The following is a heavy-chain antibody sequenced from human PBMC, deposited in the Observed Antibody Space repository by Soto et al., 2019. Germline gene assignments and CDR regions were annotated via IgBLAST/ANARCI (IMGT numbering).Heavy chain of an antibody. D-gene: IGHD2-15*01. CDR1: GFTFSSYW. Sequence: EVQLVESGGGLVQPGGSLRLSCAASGFTFSSYWMSWVRQAPGKGLEWVANIKQDGSEKYYVDSVRGRFTISRDNAKNSLFLQMNSLRAEETAVYYCAREGVDCSGGSCYSTRAFDIWGQGTMVTVSS. CDR3: AREGVDCSGGSCYSTRAFDI. CDR2: IKQDGSEK. J-gene: IGHJ3*02. V-gene: IGHV3-7*05.